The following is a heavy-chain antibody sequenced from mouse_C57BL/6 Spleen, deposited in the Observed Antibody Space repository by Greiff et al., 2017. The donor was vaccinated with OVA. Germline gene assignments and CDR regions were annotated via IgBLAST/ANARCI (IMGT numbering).Heavy chain of an antibody. CDR1: GYTFTNYW. CDR3: ARYDYYGYWYIDV. CDR2: IYPGGGYT. J-gene: IGHJ1*03. D-gene: IGHD2-1*01. Sequence: QVQLQQSGAELVRPGTSVKMSCKASGYTFTNYWIGWAKQRPGHGLEWIGDIYPGGGYTNYNEKFKGKATLTADKSSSTAYMQFSSLTSEDSAIYYCARYDYYGYWYIDVWGKGTTVTVSS. V-gene: IGHV1-63*01.